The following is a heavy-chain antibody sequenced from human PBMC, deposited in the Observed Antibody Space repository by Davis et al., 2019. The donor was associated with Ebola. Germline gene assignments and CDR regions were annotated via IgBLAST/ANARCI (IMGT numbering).Heavy chain of an antibody. D-gene: IGHD1-7*01. V-gene: IGHV1-18*01. J-gene: IGHJ4*02. CDR3: ARGRLELPRY. CDR1: GYTYPSYG. Sequence: ASVKVSCKASGYTYPSYGISWVRPAPGQGLEWMGWISAYNGNTNYAQKLQGRVNMTTDTSTSTAYMELRSLRSDDTPVYYCARGRLELPRYWGQGTLVTVSS. CDR2: ISAYNGNT.